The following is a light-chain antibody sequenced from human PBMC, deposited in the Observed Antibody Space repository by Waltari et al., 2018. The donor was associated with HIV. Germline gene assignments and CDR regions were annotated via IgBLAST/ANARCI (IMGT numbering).Light chain of an antibody. CDR2: DVS. Sequence: EIVLTQSPATLSLSPGDRATLSCRASQSVNDYIAWYQHKPGQAPRLLIYDVSTRATDIPARFSGSRSGTDFTLTISSLEPEDFAVYYCQQRSNWPPLTFGGGTKVEIK. CDR3: QQRSNWPPLT. J-gene: IGKJ4*01. CDR1: QSVNDY. V-gene: IGKV3-11*01.